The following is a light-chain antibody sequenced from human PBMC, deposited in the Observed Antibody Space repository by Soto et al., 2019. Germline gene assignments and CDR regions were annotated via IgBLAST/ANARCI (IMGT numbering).Light chain of an antibody. J-gene: IGKJ1*01. CDR1: QGIGND. CDR2: DAS. V-gene: IGKV1-17*01. CDR3: LHHNGYPRT. Sequence: DIQMTQSPSSLSASVGDRVTIACRTSQGIGNDLGWYQHKPGKAPKRLIYDASILQSGVPSRFSGRGSGTEFTLTITSLQPEDFATYYCLHHNGYPRTFGQGTKVEIK.